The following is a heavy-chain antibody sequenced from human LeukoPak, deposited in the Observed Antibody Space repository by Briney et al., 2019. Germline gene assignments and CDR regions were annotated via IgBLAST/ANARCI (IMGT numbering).Heavy chain of an antibody. CDR3: AKLERVFFDY. CDR2: ISGSGGST. V-gene: IGHV3-23*01. D-gene: IGHD1-1*01. CDR1: GFTFSSYS. Sequence: GGSLRLSCAASGFTFSSYSMNWVRQAPGKGLEWVSAISGSGGSTYYADSVKGRFTISRDNSKNTLYLQMNSLRAEDTAVYYCAKLERVFFDYWGQGTLVTVSS. J-gene: IGHJ4*02.